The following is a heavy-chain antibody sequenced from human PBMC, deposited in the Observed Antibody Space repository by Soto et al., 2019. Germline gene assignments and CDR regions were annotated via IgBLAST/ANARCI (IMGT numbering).Heavy chain of an antibody. CDR3: ARADYDILTGYYGFFDP. D-gene: IGHD3-9*01. CDR2: IYYSGST. J-gene: IGHJ5*02. Sequence: PSETLSLTCTVSGGSISSYYWSWIRQPPGKVLECIGYIYYSGSTNYNPSLKSRVTISLDTSKNQFSLKLSSVTAADTAVYYCARADYDILTGYYGFFDPWGQGTLVTVSS. CDR1: GGSISSYY. V-gene: IGHV4-59*01.